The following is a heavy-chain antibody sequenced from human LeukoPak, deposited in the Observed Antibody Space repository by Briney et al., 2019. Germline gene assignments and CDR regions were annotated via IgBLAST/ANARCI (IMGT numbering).Heavy chain of an antibody. D-gene: IGHD3-22*01. J-gene: IGHJ5*02. CDR2: ISGSGGST. CDR1: GFTFSSYA. V-gene: IGHV3-23*01. Sequence: PGGSLRLSCAASGFTFSSYAMSWVRQAPGKGLEWVSAISGSGGSTYYADSVKGRFTISRDNSKNTLYLQMNSLRAEDTAVYYCAKDHYYDSSGYSNWFDPWGQGILVTVSS. CDR3: AKDHYYDSSGYSNWFDP.